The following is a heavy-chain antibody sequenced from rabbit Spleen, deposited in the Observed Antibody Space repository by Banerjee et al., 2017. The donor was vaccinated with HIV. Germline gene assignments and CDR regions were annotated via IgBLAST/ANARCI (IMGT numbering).Heavy chain of an antibody. CDR3: ARDAGTSFSTYGMDL. CDR1: GFSFSSGYY. V-gene: IGHV1S40*01. D-gene: IGHD8-1*01. Sequence: QSLEESGGGLVKPGGTLTLTCTASGFSFSSGYYMCWVRQAPGKGLEWIACIYAGGSGRTFYASWAKGRFTISKTSSTTGTLQMTSLTAADTATYFCARDAGTSFSTYGMDLWGQGTLVTVS. J-gene: IGHJ6*01. CDR2: IYAGGSGRT.